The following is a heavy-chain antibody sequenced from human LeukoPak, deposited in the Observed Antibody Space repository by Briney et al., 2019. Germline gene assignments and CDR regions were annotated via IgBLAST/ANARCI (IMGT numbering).Heavy chain of an antibody. Sequence: ASVKVSCKTSRNTLTDYYIHWVRQATGQGLEWMGWFNPNSGGTSYAQKFQGRVTMTRDTSISTVYMELSNLRSDDTAVYYCTKVAPSGPFNYWGQGTLVTVSS. V-gene: IGHV1-2*02. CDR2: FNPNSGGT. CDR3: TKVAPSGPFNY. CDR1: RNTLTDYY. J-gene: IGHJ4*02. D-gene: IGHD3-10*01.